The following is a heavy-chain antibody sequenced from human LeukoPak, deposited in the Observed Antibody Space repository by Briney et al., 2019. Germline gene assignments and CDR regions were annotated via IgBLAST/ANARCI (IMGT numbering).Heavy chain of an antibody. D-gene: IGHD5-18*01. Sequence: SETLSLTCTVSGGSISSSSYYWGWIRQPPGKGLEWSGSIYYSGSTYYNPSLKSRVTISVDTSKNQFSLKLSSVTAADTAVYYCATYLWLLSYYFDYWGQGTLVTVSS. CDR1: GGSISSSSYY. V-gene: IGHV4-39*01. CDR3: ATYLWLLSYYFDY. J-gene: IGHJ4*02. CDR2: IYYSGST.